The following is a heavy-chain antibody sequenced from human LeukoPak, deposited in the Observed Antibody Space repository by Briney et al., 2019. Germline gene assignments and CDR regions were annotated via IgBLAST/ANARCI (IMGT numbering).Heavy chain of an antibody. CDR2: IYSGGST. CDR3: ARVSPGIAAVYYYYYMDV. CDR1: GFTVSSNY. J-gene: IGHJ6*03. V-gene: IGHV3-53*01. D-gene: IGHD6-13*01. Sequence: GGSLRLSCAASGFTVSSNYMSWVRQAPGKGLEWVSVIYSGGSTYYADSVKGRFTISRDNSKNTLYLQMNSLRAEDTAVYYCARVSPGIAAVYYYYYMDVWGKGTTVTISS.